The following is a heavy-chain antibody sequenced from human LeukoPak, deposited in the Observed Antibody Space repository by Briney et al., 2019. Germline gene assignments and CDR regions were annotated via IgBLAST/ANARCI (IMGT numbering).Heavy chain of an antibody. D-gene: IGHD3-10*01. CDR1: GYTFTGYY. CDR2: INPNSGGT. Sequence: GASVKVSCKASGYTFTGYYMHWVRQAPGQGLEWMGRINPNSGGTNYAQKFQGRVTMTRDTSISTAYMELSRLRSDDTAVYYCARVYYYGSGSYPAGAEYFQHWGQGTLVTVSS. V-gene: IGHV1-2*06. CDR3: ARVYYYGSGSYPAGAEYFQH. J-gene: IGHJ1*01.